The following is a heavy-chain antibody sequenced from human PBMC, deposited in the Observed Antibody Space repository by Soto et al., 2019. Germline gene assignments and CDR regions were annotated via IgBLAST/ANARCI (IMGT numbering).Heavy chain of an antibody. D-gene: IGHD4-17*01. CDR3: ARDQTTVTTHAFDI. J-gene: IGHJ3*02. Sequence: GGSLRLSCAASGFTFSSYSMNWVRQAPGKGLEWVSSISSSSSYIYYADSVKGRCTISRDNAKNSLYLQMNSLRAEDTAVYYCARDQTTVTTHAFDIWGQGTMVTVSS. CDR1: GFTFSSYS. CDR2: ISSSSSYI. V-gene: IGHV3-21*01.